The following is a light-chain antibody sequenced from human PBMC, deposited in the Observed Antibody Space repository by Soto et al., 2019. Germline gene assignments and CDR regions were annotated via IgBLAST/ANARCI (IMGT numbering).Light chain of an antibody. CDR3: QQYGSSPPIT. V-gene: IGKV3-20*01. CDR2: DTS. CDR1: QSVSSRY. J-gene: IGKJ5*01. Sequence: EIVLTQSPGSLSLSPGERATLSCRASQSVSSRYLAWYQQIPGQTPRLPIYDTSNRVNGIPARFSGSGSGTDLTLTISRLETEDFAVYYCQQYGSSPPITFGQGTRLEIK.